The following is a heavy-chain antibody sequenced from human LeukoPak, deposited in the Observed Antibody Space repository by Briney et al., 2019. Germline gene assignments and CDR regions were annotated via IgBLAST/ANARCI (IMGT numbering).Heavy chain of an antibody. V-gene: IGHV4-59*02. Sequence: SETLSLTCNVSGVSVSYYYWSWVRQPPGKGLEWIAYVYVNGKRDYNPSLKSRVTISEDMSKNQISLKLRSLTAADTAVYYCAKVRGFNYFDYWGQGTLVTVSS. CDR3: AKVRGFNYFDY. J-gene: IGHJ4*02. CDR2: VYVNGKR. D-gene: IGHD3-10*01. CDR1: GVSVSYYY.